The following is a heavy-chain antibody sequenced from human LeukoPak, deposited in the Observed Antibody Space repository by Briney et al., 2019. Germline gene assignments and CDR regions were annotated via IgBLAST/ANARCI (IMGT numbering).Heavy chain of an antibody. Sequence: SETLSLTCAVYGGSFSGYYWSWIRQPPGKGLEWIGEINHSGSTNYNPSLKSRVTISVDTSKNQFSLKLSSVTAADTAVYYCARDSLPYDIVVVAATGFDYWGQGILVTVSS. D-gene: IGHD2-15*01. CDR2: INHSGST. V-gene: IGHV4-34*01. J-gene: IGHJ4*02. CDR1: GGSFSGYY. CDR3: ARDSLPYDIVVVAATGFDY.